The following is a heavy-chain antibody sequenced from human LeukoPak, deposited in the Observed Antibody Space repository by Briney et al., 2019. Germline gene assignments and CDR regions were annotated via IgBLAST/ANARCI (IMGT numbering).Heavy chain of an antibody. J-gene: IGHJ4*02. V-gene: IGHV3-64*02. Sequence: GGSLRLSCAASGFTFSSYAMHWVRQAPGKGLEYVSAISSNGGSTYYADSVKGRSTISRDNSKNTLYLQMGSLRAEDMAVYYCARDAYSSSSLVGGAYFDYWGQGTLVTVSS. D-gene: IGHD6-13*01. CDR3: ARDAYSSSSLVGGAYFDY. CDR1: GFTFSSYA. CDR2: ISSNGGST.